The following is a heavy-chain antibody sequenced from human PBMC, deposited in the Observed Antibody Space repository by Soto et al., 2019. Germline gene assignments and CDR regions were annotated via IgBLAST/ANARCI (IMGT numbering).Heavy chain of an antibody. CDR1: GGSFSGYY. CDR3: ARIPLKRGQKGYYFDY. CDR2: INHSGST. Sequence: QVQLQQWGAGLLKPSETLSLTCAVYGGSFSGYYWSWIRQPPGKGLEWIGEINHSGSTNYNPSLKSRVTISVDTSKNQFSLKLSSVTAADTAVYYCARIPLKRGQKGYYFDYWGQGTLVTVSS. D-gene: IGHD2-15*01. J-gene: IGHJ4*02. V-gene: IGHV4-34*01.